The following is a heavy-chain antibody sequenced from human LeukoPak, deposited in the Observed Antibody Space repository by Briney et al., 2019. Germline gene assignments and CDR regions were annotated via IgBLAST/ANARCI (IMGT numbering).Heavy chain of an antibody. J-gene: IGHJ6*03. CDR1: GFTFSSYW. Sequence: PGGSLRLSCAASGFTFSSYWMSWVRQAPGKGLEWVANIKQDGSEKYYVDSVKGRFTISRDNAKNSLYLQMNSLRAEDTAVYYCASAHYDFRSGYPPHYYYCMDVWGKGTTVTVSS. V-gene: IGHV3-7*01. CDR2: IKQDGSEK. D-gene: IGHD3-3*01. CDR3: ASAHYDFRSGYPPHYYYCMDV.